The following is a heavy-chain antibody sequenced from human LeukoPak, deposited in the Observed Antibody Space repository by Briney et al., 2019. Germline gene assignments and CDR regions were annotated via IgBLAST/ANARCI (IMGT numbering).Heavy chain of an antibody. CDR3: ARLKDDVTKFDY. CDR1: GFDFSRYL. D-gene: IGHD2-8*01. J-gene: IGHJ4*02. CDR2: INQDVSRT. Sequence: GGSLRLSCAGSGFDFSRYLMAWVRQAPGKGLEWVASINQDVSRTHYVDSVKGRFTISRDNAKSSLFLQMTSLRVEDTAVYFCARLKDDVTKFDYWGQGTLVTVSS. V-gene: IGHV3-7*01.